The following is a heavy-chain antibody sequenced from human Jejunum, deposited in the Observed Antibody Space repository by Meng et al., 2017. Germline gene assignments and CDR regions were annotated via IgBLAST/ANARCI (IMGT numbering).Heavy chain of an antibody. V-gene: IGHV3-23*01. CDR2: IGSGGDST. J-gene: IGHJ4*02. CDR3: AKAGPFYLEY. CDR1: GFTFSRAS. Sequence: GESLKISCAASGFTFSRASMTWVRPAPGKGLECVSSIGSGGDSTLYADSVKGRFTISRDNSRDTVYLQMNSLGAEDTAIYYCAKAGPFYLEYWGQGTLVTVSS.